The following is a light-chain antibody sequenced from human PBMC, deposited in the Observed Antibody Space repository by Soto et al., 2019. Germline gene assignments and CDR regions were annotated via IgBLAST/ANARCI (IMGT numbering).Light chain of an antibody. V-gene: IGLV2-23*01. J-gene: IGLJ2*01. CDR1: SSDVGSYNL. CDR2: EGS. Sequence: QSVLTQPASVSGSPGQSITISCTGTSSDVGSYNLVSWYQQYPGKAPKLIIYEGSKRPSGVSNRFSGSKSGNTAYLTISGLQAEDEADYYCCSYSGSSTYVFGGGTKLTVL. CDR3: CSYSGSSTYV.